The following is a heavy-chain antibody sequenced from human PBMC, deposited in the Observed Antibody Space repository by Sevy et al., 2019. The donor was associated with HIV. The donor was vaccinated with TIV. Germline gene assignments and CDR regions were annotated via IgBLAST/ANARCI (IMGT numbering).Heavy chain of an antibody. CDR1: GFTFDDFA. J-gene: IGHJ1*01. D-gene: IGHD3-10*01. Sequence: GGSLRLSCAASGFTFDDFAMHWVRQVPGKGLEWVSGLNWDSGSVAYADSVKGRFTVSRDNSKNTLYAQMNSLRAEDTAVYYCAKDHNLWSEGGFLHHWGQGTLVTVSS. V-gene: IGHV3-9*01. CDR3: AKDHNLWSEGGFLHH. CDR2: LNWDSGSV.